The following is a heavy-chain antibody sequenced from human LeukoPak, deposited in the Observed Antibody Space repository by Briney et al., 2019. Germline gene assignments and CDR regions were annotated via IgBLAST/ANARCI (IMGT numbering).Heavy chain of an antibody. J-gene: IGHJ3*02. D-gene: IGHD6-13*01. CDR1: GYTFTGYY. CDR3: AREDVLAAAEAFDI. Sequence: GASVKVSCKASGYTFTGYYMHWVRQAPGQGLEWMGWINPNSGGTNYAQKFQGRVTMTRDTSISTAYMELSRLRSDDTAVYYCAREDVLAAAEAFDIWGQGTMVTVSS. CDR2: INPNSGGT. V-gene: IGHV1-2*02.